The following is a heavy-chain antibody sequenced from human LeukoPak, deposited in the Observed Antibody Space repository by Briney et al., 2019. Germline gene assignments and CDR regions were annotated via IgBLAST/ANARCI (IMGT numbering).Heavy chain of an antibody. J-gene: IGHJ4*02. CDR1: GGSFSGYY. CDR3: ARVGLWSRGVHFDY. V-gene: IGHV3-7*01. Sequence: LTCAVYGGSFSGYYWSWVRQAPGKGLEWVANIKQDGSEKYYVDSVKGRFTISRDNAKNSLYLQMNSLRAEDTAVYYCARVGLWSRGVHFDYWGQGTLVTVSS. CDR2: IKQDGSEK. D-gene: IGHD2-21*01.